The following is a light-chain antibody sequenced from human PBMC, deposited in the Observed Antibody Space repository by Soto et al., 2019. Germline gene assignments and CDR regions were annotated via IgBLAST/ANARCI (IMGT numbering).Light chain of an antibody. Sequence: DFQMTQSPSTLSASVGDRVTITCRASQSISSWLAWYQQKPGKAPKLLIYKASSLESGVPSRFSGSGSGIEFTLTISSLQPDDFATYYCQQYNSYSTFGQGTKVEIK. CDR3: QQYNSYST. CDR2: KAS. V-gene: IGKV1-5*03. CDR1: QSISSW. J-gene: IGKJ1*01.